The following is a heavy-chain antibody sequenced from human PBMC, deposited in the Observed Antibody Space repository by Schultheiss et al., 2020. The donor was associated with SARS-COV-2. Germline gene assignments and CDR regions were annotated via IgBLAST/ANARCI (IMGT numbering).Heavy chain of an antibody. CDR2: IIPIFGAA. J-gene: IGHJ4*02. V-gene: IGHV1-69*13. Sequence: SVKVSCKASGGTFSSYAISWVRQAPGQGLEWMGGIIPIFGAANYAHKFQGRVTITADESTRTVYMELTSLRSEDTAVYYCARSSDSSGYYYDYWGQGTLVTVSS. D-gene: IGHD3-22*01. CDR3: ARSSDSSGYYYDY. CDR1: GGTFSSYA.